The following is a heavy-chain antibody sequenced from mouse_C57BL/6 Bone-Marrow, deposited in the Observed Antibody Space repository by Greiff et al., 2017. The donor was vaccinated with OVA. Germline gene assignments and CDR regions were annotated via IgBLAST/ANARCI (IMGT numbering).Heavy chain of an antibody. CDR3: ARETL. CDR1: GYSITSGYS. V-gene: IGHV3-6*01. J-gene: IGHJ3*01. Sequence: EVQLQQSGPGLVKPSQSLSLTCSVTGYSITSGYSWNWIRQFPGNKLEWMGYISYDGSNNYNPSLKNRISITRDTSKNQFFLKLNSVTTEDTATYYCARETLWGQGTLVTVSA. CDR2: ISYDGSN.